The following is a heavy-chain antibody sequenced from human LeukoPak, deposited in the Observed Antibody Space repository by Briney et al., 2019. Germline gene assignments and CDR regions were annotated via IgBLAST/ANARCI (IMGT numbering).Heavy chain of an antibody. Sequence: ASVKVSCKASGYTFTSYGISWVRQAPGQGLEWMGWISAYNGNTNYAQKLQGRVTMTTDTSTSTAYMELRSLRSDDTAVYYCARTARYYYDSSGSDYWGQGTLVTVSS. CDR1: GYTFTSYG. CDR3: ARTARYYYDSSGSDY. J-gene: IGHJ4*02. D-gene: IGHD3-22*01. V-gene: IGHV1-18*01. CDR2: ISAYNGNT.